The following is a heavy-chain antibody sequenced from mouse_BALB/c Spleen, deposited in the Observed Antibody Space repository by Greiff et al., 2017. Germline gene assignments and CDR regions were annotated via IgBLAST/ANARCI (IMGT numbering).Heavy chain of an antibody. J-gene: IGHJ4*01. V-gene: IGHV5-17*02. D-gene: IGHD1-1*01. Sequence: EVKLVESGGGLVQPGGSRKLSCAASGFTFSSFGMHWVRQAPEKGLEWVAYISSGSSTIYYADTVKGRFTISRDNPKNTLFLQMTSLRSEDTAMYYCARSGTTVVATDYAMDYWGQGTSVTVSS. CDR3: ARSGTTVVATDYAMDY. CDR1: GFTFSSFG. CDR2: ISSGSSTI.